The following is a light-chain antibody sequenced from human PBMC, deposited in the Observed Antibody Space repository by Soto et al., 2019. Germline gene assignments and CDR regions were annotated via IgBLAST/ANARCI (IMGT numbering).Light chain of an antibody. J-gene: IGKJ4*01. CDR2: TSS. V-gene: IGKV1-27*01. CDR3: QKHDYAPLT. CDR1: QGIRNY. Sequence: DIQMTQSPSSLSASVGDRFAVTCRASQGIRNYLSWYQQKPGEVPRLLIYTSSTLQSGVPSRFSGSGSGTEFTLTISSLQPEDVATYYCQKHDYAPLTFGGGTKVDIK.